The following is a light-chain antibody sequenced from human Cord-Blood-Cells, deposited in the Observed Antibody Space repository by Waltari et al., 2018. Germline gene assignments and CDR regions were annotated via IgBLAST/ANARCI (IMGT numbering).Light chain of an antibody. V-gene: IGLV2-14*01. CDR1: SSDVGGYTY. J-gene: IGLJ3*02. CDR3: SSYTSSSTRV. CDR2: EVS. Sequence: QSALTQPASVSGSPGQSITIPCTGTSSDVGGYTYVSWYQQHPGKAPKLMIYEVSNRPSGVSNRFSGSKSGNTASLTISGLQAEDEADYYCSSYTSSSTRVFGGGTKLTVL.